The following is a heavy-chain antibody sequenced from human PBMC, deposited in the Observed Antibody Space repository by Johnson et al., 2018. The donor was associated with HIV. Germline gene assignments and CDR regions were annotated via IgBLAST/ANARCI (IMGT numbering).Heavy chain of an antibody. Sequence: VQLVESGGGLVQPGESLRLSCAASGFTFSSYAMSWVRQAPGKGLDWVSAISGSGGSTYYADSVKGRFPISRDSSKNTLYLQMNSLRAEDTAVYYCARDPEIAARADAFDIWGQGTMVTVSS. CDR2: ISGSGGST. J-gene: IGHJ3*02. V-gene: IGHV3-23*04. D-gene: IGHD6-6*01. CDR1: GFTFSSYA. CDR3: ARDPEIAARADAFDI.